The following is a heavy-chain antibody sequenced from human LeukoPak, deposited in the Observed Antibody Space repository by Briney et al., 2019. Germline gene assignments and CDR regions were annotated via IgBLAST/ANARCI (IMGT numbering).Heavy chain of an antibody. CDR3: ARDMGPLGYYDSSGSADY. CDR2: ISSSSSYI. Sequence: GGSLRLSCAASGFTFSSYSMNWVRQAPGEGLEWVSSISSSSSYIYYADSVKGRFTISRDNAKNSLYLQMNSLRAEDTAVYYCARDMGPLGYYDSSGSADYWGQGTLVTVSS. CDR1: GFTFSSYS. D-gene: IGHD3-22*01. J-gene: IGHJ4*02. V-gene: IGHV3-21*01.